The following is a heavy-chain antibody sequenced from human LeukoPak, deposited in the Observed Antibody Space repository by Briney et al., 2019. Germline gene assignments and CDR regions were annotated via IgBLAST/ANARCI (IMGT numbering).Heavy chain of an antibody. CDR3: ARGSSSWYGFNYFDY. J-gene: IGHJ4*02. Sequence: ASVKVSCKASGYTFTGYYMHWVRQAPGQGLEWMGWINPNSGGTNYAQKFQGWVTMTRDTSISTAYKELSRLRSDDTAVYYCARGSSSWYGFNYFDYWGQGTLVTVSS. CDR1: GYTFTGYY. CDR2: INPNSGGT. V-gene: IGHV1-2*04. D-gene: IGHD6-13*01.